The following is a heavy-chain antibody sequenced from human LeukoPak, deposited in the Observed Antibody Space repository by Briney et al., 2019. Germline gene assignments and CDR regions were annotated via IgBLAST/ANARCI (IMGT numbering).Heavy chain of an antibody. Sequence: SGGSLRLSCAASGFTFSSYAMSWVRQAPGKGLEWVAVISYDGSNKYYADSVKGRFTISRDNSKNTLYLQMNSLRAEDTAVYYCAKDLRGYWGQGTLVTVSS. CDR3: AKDLRGY. V-gene: IGHV3-30*18. J-gene: IGHJ4*02. CDR2: ISYDGSNK. CDR1: GFTFSSYA. D-gene: IGHD3-16*01.